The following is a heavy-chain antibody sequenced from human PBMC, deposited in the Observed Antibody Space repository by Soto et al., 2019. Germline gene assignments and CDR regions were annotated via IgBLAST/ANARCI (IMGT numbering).Heavy chain of an antibody. J-gene: IGHJ4*02. D-gene: IGHD3-22*01. CDR1: GGSISSGGYY. Sequence: QVQLQESGPGLVKPSQTLSLTCTVSGGSISSGGYYWSWIRQHPGKGLEWIGYIYYSGSTYYNPSLKSRVTISVDTSKNQFSLKLSSVTAADTAVYYCARVRGGDMYYYDSSGYKNWGQGTLVTVSS. CDR3: ARVRGGDMYYYDSSGYKN. CDR2: IYYSGST. V-gene: IGHV4-31*03.